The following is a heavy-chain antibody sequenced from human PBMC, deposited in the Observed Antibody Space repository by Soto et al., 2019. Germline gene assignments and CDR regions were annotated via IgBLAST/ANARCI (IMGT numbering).Heavy chain of an antibody. CDR3: AKALRRWYSNSHHGVDV. V-gene: IGHV3-30*18. D-gene: IGHD6-13*01. CDR2: ISYGGDNK. CDR1: GFTFSNYG. J-gene: IGHJ6*02. Sequence: QVQLVESGGGVVQPGTSLRLSCAASGFTFSNYGLHWVRQAPGTGLEWVALISYGGDNKYYGDSVKGRFTISRDNSKSTLYLQMNSLRIDDTAVYYCAKALRRWYSNSHHGVDVWGQGTTVTVSS.